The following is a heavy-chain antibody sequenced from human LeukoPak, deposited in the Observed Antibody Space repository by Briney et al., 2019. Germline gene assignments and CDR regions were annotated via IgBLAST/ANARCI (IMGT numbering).Heavy chain of an antibody. D-gene: IGHD1-20*01. CDR3: ARGEYNWNDPTIDY. J-gene: IGHJ4*02. CDR2: INPSAGST. V-gene: IGHV1-46*01. Sequence: ASVNVSCKASGYTFTSYYIHWVRQAPGQGLEWLGIINPSAGSTTYAQKFQGRVTMTRDTSTTTVYMELSSLRSEDSAVYYCARGEYNWNDPTIDYWGQGTLVTVSS. CDR1: GYTFTSYY.